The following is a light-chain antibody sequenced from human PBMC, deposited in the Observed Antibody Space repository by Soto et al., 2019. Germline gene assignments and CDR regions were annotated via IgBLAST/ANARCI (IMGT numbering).Light chain of an antibody. V-gene: IGKV1-33*01. J-gene: IGKJ3*01. CDR3: QQYDNPFA. CDR2: DAS. CDR1: QDLSNY. Sequence: DIQMTQSPSSLSASVGDRVTITCQASQDLSNYLNWYQQKPGKAPKLLIYDASNLETGVPSRFSGSGSGTDFTFTISSLQPEDIATYYCQQYDNPFAFGPGTKVDIK.